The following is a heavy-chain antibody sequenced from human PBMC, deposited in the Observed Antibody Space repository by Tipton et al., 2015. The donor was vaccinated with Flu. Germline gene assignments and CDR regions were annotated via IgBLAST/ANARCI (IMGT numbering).Heavy chain of an antibody. J-gene: IGHJ6*02. CDR1: GGSISSYF. D-gene: IGHD3/OR15-3a*01. Sequence: TLSLTCTVSGGSISSYFWSWIRQPAGKGLEWIGRMYISGSTNYNPSLESRVTMSVDTSKNEFSLKLSSVTAADTGLYYCARDRIVNGFWTGYERYGMDVWGQGTTVTVSS. V-gene: IGHV4-4*07. CDR3: ARDRIVNGFWTGYERYGMDV. CDR2: MYISGST.